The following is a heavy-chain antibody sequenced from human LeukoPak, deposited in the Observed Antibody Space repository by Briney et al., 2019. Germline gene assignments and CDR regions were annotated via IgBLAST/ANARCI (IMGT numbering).Heavy chain of an antibody. CDR2: IIPILGIA. CDR3: ARGSDAFDF. J-gene: IGHJ3*01. CDR1: GGTFSSYA. Sequence: GASVKVSCKASGGTFSSYAISWVRQAPGQGLEWMGRIIPILGIANYARKFQGRVTITADKSTSTAYMGLSSLRSEDTAVYYCARGSDAFDFWGQGTMVTVSS. V-gene: IGHV1-69*04.